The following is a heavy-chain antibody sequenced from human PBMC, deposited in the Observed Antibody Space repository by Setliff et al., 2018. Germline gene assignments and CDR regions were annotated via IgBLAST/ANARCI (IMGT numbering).Heavy chain of an antibody. D-gene: IGHD2-2*01. CDR3: ASYCSSTSCPFDY. V-gene: IGHV3-23*01. CDR1: GFTFSTHA. J-gene: IGHJ4*02. Sequence: GGSLRLSCAASGFTFSTHAMTWVRQAPGKGLEWVSTATTSGTYSYYADSVKGRFTISRDDSKNTLYLQMNSLRAEDTAVYYCASYCSSTSCPFDYWGQGTLVTVSS. CDR2: ATTSGTYS.